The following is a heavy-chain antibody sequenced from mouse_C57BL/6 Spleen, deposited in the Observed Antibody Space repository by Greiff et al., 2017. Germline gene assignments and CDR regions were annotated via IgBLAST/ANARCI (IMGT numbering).Heavy chain of an antibody. CDR2: IYPGDGDT. J-gene: IGHJ4*01. V-gene: IGHV1-80*01. Sequence: VQLQESGAELVKPGASVKISCKASGYAFSSYWMNWVKQRPGKGLEWIGQIYPGDGDTNYNGKFKGKATLTADKSSSTAYMQLSSLTSEDSAVYFCARVIYPDAMDYWGQGTSVTVSS. CDR1: GYAFSSYW. CDR3: ARVIYPDAMDY. D-gene: IGHD2-1*01.